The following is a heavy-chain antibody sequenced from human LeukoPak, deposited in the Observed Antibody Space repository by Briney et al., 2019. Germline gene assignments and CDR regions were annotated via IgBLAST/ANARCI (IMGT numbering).Heavy chain of an antibody. D-gene: IGHD3-10*01. Sequence: PGGSLRLSCAASGFTVSSNYMSWVRQAPGKGLEWVSVIYSGGSTYYADSVKGRFTISRDNYKNTLYLQMNSLRAEDTAVYYCASSTRSYYGSGSPDAFDIWGQGTMVTVSS. CDR1: GFTVSSNY. J-gene: IGHJ3*02. CDR3: ASSTRSYYGSGSPDAFDI. V-gene: IGHV3-66*01. CDR2: IYSGGST.